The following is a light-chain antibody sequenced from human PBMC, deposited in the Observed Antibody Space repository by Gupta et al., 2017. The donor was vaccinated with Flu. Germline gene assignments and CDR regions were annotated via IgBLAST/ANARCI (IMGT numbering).Light chain of an antibody. CDR3: QQYGSSRV. J-gene: IGKJ5*01. V-gene: IGKV3-20*01. CDR1: QSVSSSY. CDR2: GAS. Sequence: LTQSPGTLSLSPGERATLSCRASQSVSSSYLAWYQQKPGQAPRLLIYGASSRATGIPDRFSGSGSGTDFTLTISRLEPEDFAVYYCQQYGSSRVFGQGTRLEIK.